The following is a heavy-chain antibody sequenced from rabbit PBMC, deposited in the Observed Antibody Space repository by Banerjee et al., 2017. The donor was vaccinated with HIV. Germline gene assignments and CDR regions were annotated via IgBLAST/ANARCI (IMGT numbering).Heavy chain of an antibody. D-gene: IGHD1-1*01. J-gene: IGHJ4*01. Sequence: EQLVESGGGLVTLGGSLKVTCKASGFDFSSYGVSWVRQAPGKGLEWIGYIDPVFGSTYYASWVNGRFTISKTSSTVDLKMTSLTAADTATYFCARDLPHSSGYSFNLWGPGTLVTVS. CDR3: ARDLPHSSGYSFNL. CDR1: GFDFSSYG. V-gene: IGHV1S21*01. CDR2: IDPVFGST.